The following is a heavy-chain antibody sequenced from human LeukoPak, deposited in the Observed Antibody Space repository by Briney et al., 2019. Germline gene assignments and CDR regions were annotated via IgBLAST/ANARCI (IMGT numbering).Heavy chain of an antibody. Sequence: PSETLSLTCAVYGGSFSGYYWSWIRQPPGKGLEWIGEINHSGSTNYNPSLKSRVTISVDTSKNQFSLKLSSVTAADTAVYYCARTVGVWSGPHYYGMDVWGRGTTVTVSS. CDR3: ARTVGVWSGPHYYGMDV. CDR1: GGSFSGYY. CDR2: INHSGST. D-gene: IGHD3-3*01. J-gene: IGHJ6*02. V-gene: IGHV4-34*01.